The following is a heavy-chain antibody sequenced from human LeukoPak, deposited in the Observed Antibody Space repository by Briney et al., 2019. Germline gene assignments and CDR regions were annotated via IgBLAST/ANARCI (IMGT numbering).Heavy chain of an antibody. D-gene: IGHD2-2*02. CDR3: ASYCSSSTCYTFDAFDI. J-gene: IGHJ3*02. V-gene: IGHV4-30-4*08. CDR1: GGSISCSDYY. Sequence: SETLSLTCTVSGGSISCSDYYWSWIRQPPGKGLEWIGYIYYSGSTYYNPSLKSRVIISVDTSKNQFSLKLSSVTAADTAVYYCASYCSSSTCYTFDAFDIWGQGTIVTVSS. CDR2: IYYSGST.